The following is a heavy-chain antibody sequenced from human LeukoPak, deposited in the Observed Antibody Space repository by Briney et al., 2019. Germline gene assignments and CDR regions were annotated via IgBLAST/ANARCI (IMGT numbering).Heavy chain of an antibody. J-gene: IGHJ4*02. CDR2: ISKDGSDK. Sequence: GGSLRLSCAASGFTFSTYWMTWVRQAPGKGLEWVAVISKDGSDKYYPGSVRGRFTISRDNSKNTIYLQMDSLRAEDTAIYYCARDYWWNYDYWGQGTLVTVSS. D-gene: IGHD1-7*01. V-gene: IGHV3-30-3*01. CDR3: ARDYWWNYDY. CDR1: GFTFSTYW.